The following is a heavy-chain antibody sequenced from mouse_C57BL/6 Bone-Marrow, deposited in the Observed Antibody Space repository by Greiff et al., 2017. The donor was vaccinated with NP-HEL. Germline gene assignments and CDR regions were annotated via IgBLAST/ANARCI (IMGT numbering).Heavy chain of an antibody. CDR2: IHPSDGDT. Sequence: VQLQQPGAELVKPGASVPVSCKASGYTFTSYWLHWVKQRPGQGLEWIGRIHPSDGDTNYNQKFKGKATLTVDKSSSTAYMQLSSLTAEDSAVYYCASLYYDYDMDYWGQGTSVTVSS. J-gene: IGHJ4*01. V-gene: IGHV1-74*01. D-gene: IGHD2-4*01. CDR3: ASLYYDYDMDY. CDR1: GYTFTSYW.